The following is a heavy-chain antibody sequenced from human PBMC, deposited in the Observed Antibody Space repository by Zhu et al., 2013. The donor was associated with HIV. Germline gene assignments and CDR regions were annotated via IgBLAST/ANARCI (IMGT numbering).Heavy chain of an antibody. Sequence: QVQLVQSGAEVKKPRSSVKVSCKASGGTFSSYAISWVRQAPGQGLEWMGGIIPIFGTANYAQKFQGRVTITADESTSTAYMELSSLRSEDTAVYYCARDDIVVVPAAKGXYYGMDVWGQGPRVTVS. CDR3: ARDDIVVVPAAKGXYYGMDV. CDR2: IIPIFGTA. D-gene: IGHD2-2*01. V-gene: IGHV1-69*01. J-gene: IGHJ6*02. CDR1: GGTFSSYA.